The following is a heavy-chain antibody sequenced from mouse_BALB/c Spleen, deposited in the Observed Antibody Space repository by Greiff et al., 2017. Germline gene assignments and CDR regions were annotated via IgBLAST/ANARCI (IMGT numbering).Heavy chain of an antibody. J-gene: IGHJ3*01. V-gene: IGHV2-9*02. Sequence: VKLVESGPGLVAPSQSLSITCTVSGFSLSSYGVHWVRQPPGKGLEWLGVIWAGGSTNYNSALMSRLSISKDNSKSQVFLKMNSLQTDDTAMYYCAREGDHRGGFAYWGQGTLVTVSA. D-gene: IGHD3-3*01. CDR2: IWAGGST. CDR3: AREGDHRGGFAY. CDR1: GFSLSSYG.